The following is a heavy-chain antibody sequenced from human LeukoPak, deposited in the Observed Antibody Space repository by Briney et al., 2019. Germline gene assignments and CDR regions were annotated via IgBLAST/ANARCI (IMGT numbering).Heavy chain of an antibody. V-gene: IGHV4-59*08. D-gene: IGHD3-10*01. Sequence: SETLSLTCTVSGAPMTSYYWSWIRQPPGKGLEWIGYIHYTGRINFNPSLQSRVTISVDTSKSLFSLRLNSVTAADTAVYYCARLNPLTLVREDTYYHSMDVWGQGTTVTVSS. J-gene: IGHJ6*02. CDR1: GAPMTSYY. CDR3: ARLNPLTLVREDTYYHSMDV. CDR2: IHYTGRI.